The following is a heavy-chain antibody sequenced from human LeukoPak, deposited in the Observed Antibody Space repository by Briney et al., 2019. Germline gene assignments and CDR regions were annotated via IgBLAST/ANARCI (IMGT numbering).Heavy chain of an antibody. V-gene: IGHV4-39*01. Sequence: SETLSLTCTVSGGSISSSSYYWGWIRQPPGKGLEWIGSIYYSGSTYYNPSLKSRVTISVDTSKNQFSLKLSSVTAADTAVYYCARRSRSMVRGVSYGMDVWGQGTTVTVSS. J-gene: IGHJ6*02. CDR2: IYYSGST. CDR1: GGSISSSSYY. D-gene: IGHD3-10*01. CDR3: ARRSRSMVRGVSYGMDV.